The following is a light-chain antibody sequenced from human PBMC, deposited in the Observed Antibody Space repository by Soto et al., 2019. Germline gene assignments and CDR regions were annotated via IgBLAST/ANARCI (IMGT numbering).Light chain of an antibody. CDR3: QQLNTYPVT. Sequence: IQLTQSPSSLSASVGDSVTITCRASQGISRYLSWYQQKSGRAPKLLISAASTLQSGVPARFSGSGSGTDFTLSITNLQPEDFATYYCQQLNTYPVTFGGGTKVELK. CDR1: QGISRY. CDR2: AAS. J-gene: IGKJ4*01. V-gene: IGKV1-9*01.